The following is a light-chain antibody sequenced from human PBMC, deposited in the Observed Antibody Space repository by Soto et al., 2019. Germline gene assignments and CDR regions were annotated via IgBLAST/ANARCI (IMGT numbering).Light chain of an antibody. CDR3: QSYDRSLFWV. Sequence: QSVLTQPPSVSGAPGQRVTISCTGSSSNIGAGFDVHWYQQLPGTAPKLLVYGNTNRPSGVPDRFSGSKSGTSASLAITGLQAEDEADYYCQSYDRSLFWVFGGGTQLTVL. CDR2: GNT. V-gene: IGLV1-40*01. CDR1: SSNIGAGFD. J-gene: IGLJ3*02.